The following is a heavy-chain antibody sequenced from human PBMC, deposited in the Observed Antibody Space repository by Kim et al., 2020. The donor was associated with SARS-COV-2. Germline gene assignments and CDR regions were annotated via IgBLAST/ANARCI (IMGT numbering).Heavy chain of an antibody. D-gene: IGHD6-19*01. J-gene: IGHJ4*02. CDR2: IWHDGSNK. CDR3: ASQQYNSAWHSVAI. V-gene: IGHV3-33*08. Sequence: GGSLRLSCAASGLTFSSYCMHWVRQARDKGLEWVAVIWHDGSNKYSADSVTGRFTISRDNTKNMLYLQMNSMRAEDTAVYYCASQQYNSAWHSVAIWGQGTLVTVSS. CDR1: GLTFSSYC.